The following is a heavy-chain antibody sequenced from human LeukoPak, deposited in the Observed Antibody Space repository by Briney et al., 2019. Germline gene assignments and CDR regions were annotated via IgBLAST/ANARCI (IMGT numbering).Heavy chain of an antibody. V-gene: IGHV3-48*01. Sequence: PGGSLRLSCAASGFTFSTYSMNWVRQAPGKGLEWVSYISSTSSTIYYADSVKGRFTISRDNAKNSLYLQMNSLRAEDTAVYYCARAGLGSPFDYWGQGILVTVSS. D-gene: IGHD4-17*01. CDR3: ARAGLGSPFDY. CDR1: GFTFSTYS. J-gene: IGHJ4*02. CDR2: ISSTSSTI.